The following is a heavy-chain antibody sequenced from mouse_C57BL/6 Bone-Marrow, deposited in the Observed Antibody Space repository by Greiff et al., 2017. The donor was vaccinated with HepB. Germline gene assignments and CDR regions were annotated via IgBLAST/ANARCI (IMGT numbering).Heavy chain of an antibody. V-gene: IGHV5-15*01. J-gene: IGHJ4*01. D-gene: IGHD1-1*01. CDR1: GFTFSDYG. Sequence: VQLKESGGGLVQPGGSLKLSCAASGFTFSDYGMAWVRQAPRKGPEWVAFISNLAYSIYYADTVTGRFTISRENAKNTLYLEMSSLRSEDTAMYYCARLGYYGSSYDYYAMDYWGQGTSVTVSS. CDR2: ISNLAYSI. CDR3: ARLGYYGSSYDYYAMDY.